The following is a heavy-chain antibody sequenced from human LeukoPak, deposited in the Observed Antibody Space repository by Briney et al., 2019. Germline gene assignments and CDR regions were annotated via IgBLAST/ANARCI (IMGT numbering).Heavy chain of an antibody. Sequence: PGGSLRLSCAASGNYWMHWVRQAPGKGLVWVSRINHDGSAATYADSVEGRFTISRDNAKNTLYLQMNSLRAEDTAIYYCTRAEIAVAGPFDYWGQGTLVTVSS. V-gene: IGHV3-74*01. CDR3: TRAEIAVAGPFDY. D-gene: IGHD6-19*01. CDR1: GNYW. J-gene: IGHJ4*02. CDR2: INHDGSAA.